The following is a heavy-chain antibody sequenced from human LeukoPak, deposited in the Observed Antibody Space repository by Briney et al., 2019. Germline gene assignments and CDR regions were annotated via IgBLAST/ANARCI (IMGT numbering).Heavy chain of an antibody. CDR3: ARDSVLRGGFDY. CDR2: IYYNENS. Sequence: NPSETLSLTCTVSGGSISSSAYYWSWIRQHPGKGLEWIGYIYYNENSSYNPSLKSRLTISIDTSKNQFSLKLSSVTAADTAVYYCARDSVLRGGFDYWGQGTLVTVSS. D-gene: IGHD2/OR15-2a*01. CDR1: GGSISSSAYY. J-gene: IGHJ4*02. V-gene: IGHV4-31*03.